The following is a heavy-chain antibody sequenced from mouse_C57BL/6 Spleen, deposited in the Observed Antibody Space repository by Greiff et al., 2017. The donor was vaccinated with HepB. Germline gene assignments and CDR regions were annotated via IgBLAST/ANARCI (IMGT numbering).Heavy chain of an antibody. Sequence: VQLQQSVAELVRPGASVKLSCTASGFTIKNTYMHWVKQRPEQGLEWIGRIDPANGNTKYAPKFKGKATITADTSSNTAYLQLSSLTSEDTAICYCGDSDYWGQGTTVTVSA. J-gene: IGHJ2*01. CDR1: GFTIKNTY. CDR3: GDSDY. V-gene: IGHV14-3*01. CDR2: IDPANGNT.